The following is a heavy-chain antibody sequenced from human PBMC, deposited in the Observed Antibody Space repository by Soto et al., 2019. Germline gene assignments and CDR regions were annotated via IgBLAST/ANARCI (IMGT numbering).Heavy chain of an antibody. D-gene: IGHD6-13*01. J-gene: IGHJ6*02. CDR2: ISGSGGSS. V-gene: IGHV3-23*01. CDR3: AKVTKRAAAGRYEYYKYGMDV. Sequence: SGGSLRLSCGASGFTFSTYAMTWVRQAPGKGLEWVSGISGSGGSSYYAASVKGRFTISRDNSKNTLFLQMNGLRAEDTAVYYCAKVTKRAAAGRYEYYKYGMDVWGQGTTVTVSS. CDR1: GFTFSTYA.